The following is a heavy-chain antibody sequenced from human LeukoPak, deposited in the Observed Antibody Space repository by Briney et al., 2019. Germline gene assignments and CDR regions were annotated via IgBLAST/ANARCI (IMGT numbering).Heavy chain of an antibody. V-gene: IGHV1-2*02. Sequence: ASVKVSCKASGYTFTGYYMHWVRQAPGQGLEWMGWINPNSGGTNYAQKFQGRVTMTRDTSISTAYMELSRLRSDDTAVYYCARDGQKTYSGSYSLDYWGQGTLVTVSS. CDR1: GYTFTGYY. D-gene: IGHD1-26*01. J-gene: IGHJ4*02. CDR3: ARDGQKTYSGSYSLDY. CDR2: INPNSGGT.